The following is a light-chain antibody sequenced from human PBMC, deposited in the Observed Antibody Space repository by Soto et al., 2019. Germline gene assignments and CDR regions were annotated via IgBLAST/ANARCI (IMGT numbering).Light chain of an antibody. CDR2: GAS. CDR1: QSVSNS. CDR3: QQYYNWPRT. J-gene: IGKJ1*01. V-gene: IGKV3-15*01. Sequence: ETVMTQSPAILSVSPGESATLSCRAGQSVSNSLAWYQQKPGQAPRLLIYGASSRATGVPATFSGSGSETQFTLTISSLQSEDFAVYYCQQYYNWPRTVGQGTRVDIK.